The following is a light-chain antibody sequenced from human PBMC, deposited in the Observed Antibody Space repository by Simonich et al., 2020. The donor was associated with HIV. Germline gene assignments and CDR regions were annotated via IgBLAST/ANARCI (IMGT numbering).Light chain of an antibody. CDR1: QSVSSY. CDR3: QQRSNWHT. J-gene: IGKJ2*01. CDR2: NAS. Sequence: EIVLTQSPATLSLSPGERATPSYRASQSVSSYLAWYQQKPGQAPRLLIYNASNRATGIPARFSGSGSGTDFTLTISSLEPEDFAVYYCQQRSNWHTFGQGTKLEIK. V-gene: IGKV3-11*01.